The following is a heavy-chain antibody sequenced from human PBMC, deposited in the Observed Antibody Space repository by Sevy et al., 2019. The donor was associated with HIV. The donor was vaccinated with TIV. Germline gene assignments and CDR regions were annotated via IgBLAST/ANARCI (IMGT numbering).Heavy chain of an antibody. CDR3: ATLPRGRITFVGVTTFAV. J-gene: IGHJ6*02. V-gene: IGHV3-21*01. CDR1: GFTFSSYS. Sequence: GGSLRLSCAASGFTFSSYSMNWVRQAPGKGLEWVSSISSSSSYIYYADSVKGRFTISRDNAKNSLYLQMNSLRAEDTAVYYCATLPRGRITFVGVTTFAVWGQGTTVTLSS. D-gene: IGHD3-16*01. CDR2: ISSSSSYI.